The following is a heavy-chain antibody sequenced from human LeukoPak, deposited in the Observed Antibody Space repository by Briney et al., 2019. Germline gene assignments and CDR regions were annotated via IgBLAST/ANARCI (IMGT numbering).Heavy chain of an antibody. CDR1: GFTFSRYG. Sequence: GGSLRLSCTASGFTFSRYGMHWVRQAPGKGLEWVAVISYDGSNKYYADSVKGRFAVSRDNSKNTLYLQMNSLRADDTAVYYRAGGSLGSGTSSDCCPLDYWGQGTLVTVSS. CDR2: ISYDGSNK. D-gene: IGHD2-15*01. CDR3: AGGSLGSGTSSDCCPLDY. V-gene: IGHV3-30*03. J-gene: IGHJ4*02.